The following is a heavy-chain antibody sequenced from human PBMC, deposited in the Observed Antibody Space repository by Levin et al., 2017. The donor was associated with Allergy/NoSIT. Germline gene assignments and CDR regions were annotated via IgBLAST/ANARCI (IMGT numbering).Heavy chain of an antibody. CDR3: AKDLKLLWFGEAFDN. V-gene: IGHV3-30*04. CDR2: VSFDGSYE. CDR1: GFSFSSYA. D-gene: IGHD3-10*01. Sequence: GGSLRLSCAASGFSFSSYAMHWVRQAPGMGLEWVALVSFDGSYEYYADSVKGRFTISRDNSKNTLYLQMNSLRDDDTAVYYCAKDLKLLWFGEAFDNWGQGTLVTVSS. J-gene: IGHJ4*02.